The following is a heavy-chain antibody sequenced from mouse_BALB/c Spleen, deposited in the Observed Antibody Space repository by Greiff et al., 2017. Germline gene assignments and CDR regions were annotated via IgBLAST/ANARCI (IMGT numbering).Heavy chain of an antibody. CDR3: ARFGTPGYFDV. CDR2: IDPSDSET. Sequence: QVHVKQPGAELVKPGAPVKLSCKASGYTFTSYWMNWVKQRPGRGLEWIGRIDPSDSETHYNQKFKDKATLTVDKSSSTAYIQLSSLTSEDSAVYYCARFGTPGYFDVWGAGTTVTVSS. V-gene: IGHV1-69*02. J-gene: IGHJ1*01. CDR1: GYTFTSYW.